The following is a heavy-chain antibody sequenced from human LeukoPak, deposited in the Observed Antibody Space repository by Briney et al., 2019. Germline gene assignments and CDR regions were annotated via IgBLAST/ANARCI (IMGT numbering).Heavy chain of an antibody. CDR2: ISGSGGST. D-gene: IGHD3-22*01. Sequence: GGSLRLSCAASGFTFSSYAMSWVRQAPGKGLEWVSAISGSGGSTYYADSVKGLFTISRDNSKNTLYLQMNSLRAEDTAVYYCAKAGYYYDSSGWGAFDIWGQGTMVTVSS. V-gene: IGHV3-23*01. CDR3: AKAGYYYDSSGWGAFDI. CDR1: GFTFSSYA. J-gene: IGHJ3*02.